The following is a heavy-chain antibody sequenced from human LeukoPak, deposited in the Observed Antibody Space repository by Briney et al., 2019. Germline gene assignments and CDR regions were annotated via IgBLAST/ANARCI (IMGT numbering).Heavy chain of an antibody. CDR3: ARDRGIAVASTPDY. V-gene: IGHV1-2*02. CDR2: ISPNSGGT. J-gene: IGHJ4*02. D-gene: IGHD6-19*01. Sequence: ASVKVSCKASGYTFTGYYMHWVRQAPGQGPEWMGWISPNSGGTNYAQKFQGRVTMTRDTSISTAYMELSRLRSDDTAMYYCARDRGIAVASTPDYWGQGTLVTVSS. CDR1: GYTFTGYY.